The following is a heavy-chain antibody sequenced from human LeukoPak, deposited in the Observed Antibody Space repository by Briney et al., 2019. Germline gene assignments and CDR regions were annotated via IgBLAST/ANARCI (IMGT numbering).Heavy chain of an antibody. V-gene: IGHV4-39*07. J-gene: IGHJ6*03. Sequence: SETLSLTCTVSGGSISTSNYYWGWIRQPPGKGLEWIGNIFYSGSTYYSPSLRSRVTISLDTSRNQFSLKLNSVTAADTAVYYCARGTTVTTGGLYYYYMDVWGKGTTVTVSS. CDR3: ARGTTVTTGGLYYYYMDV. CDR1: GGSISTSNYY. D-gene: IGHD4-17*01. CDR2: IFYSGST.